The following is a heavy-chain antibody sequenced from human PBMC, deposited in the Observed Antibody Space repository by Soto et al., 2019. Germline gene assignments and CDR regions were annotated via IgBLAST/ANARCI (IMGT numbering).Heavy chain of an antibody. J-gene: IGHJ6*03. CDR1: GFTFSSYA. CDR3: AKDGQNYYYYYMDV. V-gene: IGHV3-23*01. CDR2: ISGSGGST. Sequence: PGGSLRLSCAASGFTFSSYAMSWVRQAPGKGLEWVSAISGSGGSTYYADPVKGRFTISRDNSKNTLYLQMKSLRAEDTAVYYCAKDGQNYYYYYMDVWGKGTTVTVSS.